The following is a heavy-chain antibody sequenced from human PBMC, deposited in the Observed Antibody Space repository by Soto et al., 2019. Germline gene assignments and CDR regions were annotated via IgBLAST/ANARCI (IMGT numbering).Heavy chain of an antibody. D-gene: IGHD5-18*01. CDR2: FYHSGNS. CDR1: GGSIRSYY. CDR3: ARISSVDPYGYVNGGLDV. J-gene: IGHJ6*02. Sequence: SETLSLTCSVSGGSIRSYYWSWIRQSPEKGLEWIGYFYHSGNSNYNPSLKSRVTISDDTSKNQLSLSLRSVTAADTAVYFCARISSVDPYGYVNGGLDVWGQGTTVTVSS. V-gene: IGHV4-59*03.